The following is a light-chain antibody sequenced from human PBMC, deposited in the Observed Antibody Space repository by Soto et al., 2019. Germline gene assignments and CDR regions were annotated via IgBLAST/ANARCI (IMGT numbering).Light chain of an antibody. J-gene: IGKJ1*01. CDR1: QTISSNN. Sequence: EIVLTQSPGTLSVSPGERATLSCRASQTISSNNLAWYQQKPGQAPSLLIYGTSSTATGIPDRFSGSGSGIDFTLTISRLEPEDSAIYYCQQYGSWTFGQGTKVEI. CDR3: QQYGSWT. V-gene: IGKV3-20*01. CDR2: GTS.